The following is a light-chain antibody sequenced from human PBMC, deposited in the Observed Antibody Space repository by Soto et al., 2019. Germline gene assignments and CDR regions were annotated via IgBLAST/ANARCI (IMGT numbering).Light chain of an antibody. V-gene: IGKV3D-15*01. CDR2: DTS. Sequence: EIVLTQSPGTLSLSPGERATLSCRASPSVSGSNLAWYQQKPGQAPRLVIYDTSYRAAGIPARFSGSGSGAEFTLTISSLQSEDFAVYYCQQYNNWPRTFGQGTKVDI. J-gene: IGKJ1*01. CDR3: QQYNNWPRT. CDR1: PSVSGSN.